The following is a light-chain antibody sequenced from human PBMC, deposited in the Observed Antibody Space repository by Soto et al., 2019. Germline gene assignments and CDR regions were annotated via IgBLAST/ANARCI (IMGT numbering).Light chain of an antibody. J-gene: IGKJ5*01. CDR1: ESVSSN. CDR3: QQRSNWPPLIS. Sequence: VMTQSPATLSVSPGERATLSCRASESVSSNLAWYQQRPGQAPRLLIYDASNRATGIPDRFSGSGSGTDFTLTISSLEPEDFAVYYCQQRSNWPPLISFGQGTRLEIK. V-gene: IGKV3-11*01. CDR2: DAS.